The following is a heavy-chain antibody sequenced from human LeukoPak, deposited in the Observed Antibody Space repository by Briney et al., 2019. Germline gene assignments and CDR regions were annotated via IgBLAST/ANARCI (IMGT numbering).Heavy chain of an antibody. CDR2: IYTSGST. J-gene: IGHJ4*02. Sequence: SETLSLTCTVSGGSISSGGYYWSWIRQPAGKGLDWIGRIYTSGSTNYNPSLKSRVTLSVDTSKNQFSLKLSSVTAADTAVYYCASGIAVAAIDYWGQGTLVTVSS. V-gene: IGHV4-61*02. D-gene: IGHD6-19*01. CDR1: GGSISSGGYY. CDR3: ASGIAVAAIDY.